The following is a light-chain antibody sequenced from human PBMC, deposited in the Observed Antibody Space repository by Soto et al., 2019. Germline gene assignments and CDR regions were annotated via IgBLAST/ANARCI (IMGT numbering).Light chain of an antibody. Sequence: EIVMTQSPATLSVSPGERATLSCRASQSVSSNLAWYQQKPGQAPRLLIYGASTRATGIPARFSGSGSGTDFTLSISGLEPEDFAVYYCHHYATSSRTFGQGTKVDIK. CDR3: HHYATSSRT. J-gene: IGKJ1*01. CDR2: GAS. V-gene: IGKV3-15*01. CDR1: QSVSSN.